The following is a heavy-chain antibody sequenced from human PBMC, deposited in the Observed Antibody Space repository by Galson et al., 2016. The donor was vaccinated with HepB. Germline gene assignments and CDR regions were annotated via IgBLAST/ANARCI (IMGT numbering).Heavy chain of an antibody. J-gene: IGHJ6*03. V-gene: IGHV6-1*01. D-gene: IGHD6-13*01. CDR2: TYYRFKWYN. Sequence: CAISGDSVSSNSAAWNWIRQSPSRGLEWLGRTYYRFKWYNDYAVSVKSRITINPDTSKNQFSLQLSSVTPEDTAVYYCARDETRYNSSLNYYYYYYMDVWGKGTTVTVSS. CDR1: GDSVSSNSAA. CDR3: ARDETRYNSSLNYYYYYYMDV.